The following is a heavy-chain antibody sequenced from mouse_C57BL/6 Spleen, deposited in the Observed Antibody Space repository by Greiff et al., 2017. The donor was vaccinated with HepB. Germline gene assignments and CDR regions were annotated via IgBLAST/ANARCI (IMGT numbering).Heavy chain of an antibody. CDR3: ARYGYYGSSPRYFDV. Sequence: EVKLVESGGGLVQPGGSLSLSCAASGFTFTDYYMSWVRQPPGKALEWLGFIRNKANGYTTEYSASVKGRFTISRDNSQSILYLQMNALRAEDSATYYCARYGYYGSSPRYFDVWGTGTTVTVSS. CDR1: GFTFTDYY. D-gene: IGHD1-1*01. J-gene: IGHJ1*03. V-gene: IGHV7-3*01. CDR2: IRNKANGYTT.